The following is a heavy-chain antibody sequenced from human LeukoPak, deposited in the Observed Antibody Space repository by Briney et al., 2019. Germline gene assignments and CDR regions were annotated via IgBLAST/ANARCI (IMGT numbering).Heavy chain of an antibody. CDR1: GGSFSGYY. CDR2: INYSGST. CDR3: AGRPYYYDRSGSPYYFDY. V-gene: IGHV4-34*01. J-gene: IGHJ4*02. D-gene: IGHD3-22*01. Sequence: SETLSLTCAVSGGSFSGYYWSWVRQPPGKGLEWIGEINYSGSTNYNPSLKSRVTISVDTSKNQFSLKLSSVTAADTAVYYCAGRPYYYDRSGSPYYFDYWGQGTLVTVSS.